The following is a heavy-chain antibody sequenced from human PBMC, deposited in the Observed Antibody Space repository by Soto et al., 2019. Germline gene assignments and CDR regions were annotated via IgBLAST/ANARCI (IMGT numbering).Heavy chain of an antibody. D-gene: IGHD2-8*01. J-gene: IGHJ4*02. V-gene: IGHV4-34*02. CDR1: GGSFSGYY. CDR3: ARGNGLILAVQGDAPDNCYLDS. Sequence: QVPLQQWGAGLLKPSETLSLPCAVYGGSFSGYYWSWIRQPPGKGPEWIAEINHSGSINYNPSLKSRVTISVDTTKNRFSLKLRSVTAADTAIYYCARGNGLILAVQGDAPDNCYLDSWSQGNLVTVSS. CDR2: INHSGSI.